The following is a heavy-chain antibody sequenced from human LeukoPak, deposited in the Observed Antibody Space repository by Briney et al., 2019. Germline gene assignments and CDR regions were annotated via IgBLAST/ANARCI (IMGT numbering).Heavy chain of an antibody. D-gene: IGHD3-22*01. V-gene: IGHV3-7*01. CDR1: GFTFNIYW. CDR2: IKKDGSDK. CDR3: VRDYYRYFDC. Sequence: PGGSLRLSCAASGFTFNIYWMNWVRQAPGKGLEWVANIKKDGSDKSYVDSVKGRFTISRDNAKNSLYLQMDSLRAEDTAVYYCVRDYYRYFDCWGQGTLVTVSS. J-gene: IGHJ4*02.